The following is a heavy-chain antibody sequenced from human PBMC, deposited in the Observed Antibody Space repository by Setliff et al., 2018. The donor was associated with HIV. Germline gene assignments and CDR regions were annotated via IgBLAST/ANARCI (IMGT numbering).Heavy chain of an antibody. J-gene: IGHJ5*02. V-gene: IGHV5-51*01. CDR3: AISGSPDRRPT. Sequence: GESLKISCKGFGYRFTSYWIGWARHMPGKGLEWMGIIYPSDSDTRYSPSFQGQVTISADKSISIAYLQWNSLKASDTAIYYCAISGSPDRRPTWGQGTLVTVSS. D-gene: IGHD3-10*01. CDR2: IYPSDSDT. CDR1: GYRFTSYW.